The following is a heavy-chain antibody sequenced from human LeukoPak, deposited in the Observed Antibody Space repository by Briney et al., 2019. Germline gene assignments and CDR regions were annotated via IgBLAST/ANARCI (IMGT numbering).Heavy chain of an antibody. D-gene: IGHD3-10*01. CDR1: GGSISSYY. Sequence: SETLSLTCTVSGGSISSYYWSWIRQPPGKGLEWIGYIYYSGSTNYNPSLKSRVTISVDTSKNQFSLKLSSVTAAGTAVYYCARDQSEGVIRGVSPSDYWGQGTLVTVSS. V-gene: IGHV4-59*01. CDR3: ARDQSEGVIRGVSPSDY. J-gene: IGHJ4*02. CDR2: IYYSGST.